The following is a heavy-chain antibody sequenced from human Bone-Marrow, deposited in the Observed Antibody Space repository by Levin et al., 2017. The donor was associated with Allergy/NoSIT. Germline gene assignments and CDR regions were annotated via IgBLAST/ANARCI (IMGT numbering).Heavy chain of an antibody. Sequence: GGSLRLSCAASGFTFSSYAMSWVRQAPGKGLEWVSAISGSGGSTYYADSVKGRFTISRDNSKNTLYLQMNSLRAEDTAVYYCAKGKSGGIVVVPANYDYMDVWGKGTTVTVSS. J-gene: IGHJ6*03. D-gene: IGHD2-2*01. V-gene: IGHV3-23*01. CDR2: ISGSGGST. CDR3: AKGKSGGIVVVPANYDYMDV. CDR1: GFTFSSYA.